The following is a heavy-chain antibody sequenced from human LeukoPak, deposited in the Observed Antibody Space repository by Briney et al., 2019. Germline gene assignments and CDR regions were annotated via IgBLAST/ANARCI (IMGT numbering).Heavy chain of an antibody. CDR2: IKQDVSEK. D-gene: IGHD4-17*01. Sequence: PGGALRLSCAASGFTFSSHWMSWVRQAPGKGLEWVANIKQDVSEKYYVDSVKGRFTISSDNAKNSLYLQMDSLRAEDTAVYYCASGLRNFDYWGQGTLVTVSS. J-gene: IGHJ4*02. CDR1: GFTFSSHW. V-gene: IGHV3-7*01. CDR3: ASGLRNFDY.